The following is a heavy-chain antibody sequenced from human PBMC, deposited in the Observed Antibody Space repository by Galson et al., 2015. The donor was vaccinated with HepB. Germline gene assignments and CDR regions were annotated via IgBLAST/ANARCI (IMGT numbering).Heavy chain of an antibody. V-gene: IGHV3-21*01. Sequence: SLRLSCAASGFTFSSYSMNWVRQAPGKGLEWVSSISSSSSYIYYADSVKGRFTISRDNAKNSLYLQMNSLRAEDTAVYYCARPRTEYYDYVWGSYRVDAFDIWGQGTMVTVSS. CDR1: GFTFSSYS. CDR3: ARPRTEYYDYVWGSYRVDAFDI. CDR2: ISSSSSYI. D-gene: IGHD3-16*02. J-gene: IGHJ3*02.